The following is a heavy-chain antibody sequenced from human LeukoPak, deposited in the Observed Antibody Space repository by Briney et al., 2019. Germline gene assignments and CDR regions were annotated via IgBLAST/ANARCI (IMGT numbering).Heavy chain of an antibody. J-gene: IGHJ4*02. Sequence: GGSLRLSCAASGFAFSSYWMSWVRQAPGKGLEWVANIKQDGSEKYYVDSVQGRFTISRDNAKNSLYLQMNSLRAEDTAVYYCARGQGYDFWSGYFDYWGQGTLVTVSS. CDR3: ARGQGYDFWSGYFDY. V-gene: IGHV3-7*01. CDR1: GFAFSSYW. CDR2: IKQDGSEK. D-gene: IGHD3-3*01.